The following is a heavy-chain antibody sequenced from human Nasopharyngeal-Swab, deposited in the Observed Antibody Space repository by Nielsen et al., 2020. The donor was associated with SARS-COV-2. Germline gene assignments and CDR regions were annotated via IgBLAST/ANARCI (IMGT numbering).Heavy chain of an antibody. CDR2: INHNTGGT. J-gene: IGHJ4*02. Sequence: ASVKVSCKASGYTFTGYFMHWVRQAPGQGLEWMGRINHNTGGTNYPQKFQGRVTMTRDTSISTVYMELNSLRSDDTVVYYCARAYGSGSSTDSYYFDYWGQGTLVTVSS. CDR1: GYTFTGYF. CDR3: ARAYGSGSSTDSYYFDY. D-gene: IGHD3-10*01. V-gene: IGHV1-2*05.